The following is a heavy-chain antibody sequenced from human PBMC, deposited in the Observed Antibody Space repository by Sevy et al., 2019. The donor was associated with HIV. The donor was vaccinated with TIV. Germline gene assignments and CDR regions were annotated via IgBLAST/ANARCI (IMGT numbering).Heavy chain of an antibody. Sequence: TLSLTCTVSGGSISSSSYYWGWIRQPPGKGLEWIGSIYYSGSTYYNPSLKSRVTISVDTSKNQFSLKLSSVTAADTAVYYCARQGRVPAAYRIFGVDYWGQGTLVTVSS. D-gene: IGHD2-2*01. J-gene: IGHJ4*02. CDR2: IYYSGST. CDR3: ARQGRVPAAYRIFGVDY. CDR1: GGSISSSSYY. V-gene: IGHV4-39*01.